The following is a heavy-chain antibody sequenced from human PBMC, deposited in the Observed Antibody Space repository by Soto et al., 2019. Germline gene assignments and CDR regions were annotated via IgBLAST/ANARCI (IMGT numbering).Heavy chain of an antibody. V-gene: IGHV5-51*01. J-gene: IGHJ4*02. CDR3: ARFIVATIEDFQYYFAY. D-gene: IGHD5-12*01. CDR1: GYSFTSYW. CDR2: IYPGDSDT. Sequence: GQSLKISCKGSGYSFTSYWIGWFRQMPGKGLEWMGIIYPGDSDTRYSPSFQGQVTISADKSISTAYLQWSSLKASDTAMYYCARFIVATIEDFQYYFAYWGKGTLVTVSP.